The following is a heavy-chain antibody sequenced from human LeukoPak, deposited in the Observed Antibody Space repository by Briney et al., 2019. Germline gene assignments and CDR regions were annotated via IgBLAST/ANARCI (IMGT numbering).Heavy chain of an antibody. V-gene: IGHV3-7*01. D-gene: IGHD1-26*01. CDR2: IKQDGSEK. CDR3: ARDQTKWEPLRRRDYYYMDV. J-gene: IGHJ6*03. Sequence: GGSLRLSCAASGFTFSSYWMSWVRQAPGKRLEWVANIKQDGSEKNYVDSVKGRFTISRDSAKNSLYLQMNSLRAEDTAVYYCARDQTKWEPLRRRDYYYMDVWGKGTTVTVSS. CDR1: GFTFSSYW.